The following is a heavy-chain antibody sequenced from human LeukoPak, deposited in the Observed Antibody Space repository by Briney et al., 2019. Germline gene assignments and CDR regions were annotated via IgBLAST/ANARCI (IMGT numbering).Heavy chain of an antibody. V-gene: IGHV1-2*06. D-gene: IGHD3-10*01. CDR1: GYTFTSYG. J-gene: IGHJ4*02. CDR3: ARDGSGSLKDY. Sequence: ASVKVSCKASGYTFTSYGISWVRQAPGQGLEWMGRINPNSGGTNYAQKFQGRVTMTRDTSISTAYMELSRLRSDDTAVYYCARDGSGSLKDYWGQGTLVTVSS. CDR2: INPNSGGT.